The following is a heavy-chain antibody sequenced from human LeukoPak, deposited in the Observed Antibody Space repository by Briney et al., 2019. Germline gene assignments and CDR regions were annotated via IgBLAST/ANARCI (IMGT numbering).Heavy chain of an antibody. CDR3: AKGRVGARFFDY. J-gene: IGHJ4*02. CDR1: GFTFSSYG. V-gene: IGHV3-23*01. D-gene: IGHD1-26*01. Sequence: GGSLRLSCAASGFTFSSYGMSWVRQAPGKGLEWVSAISGSGGSTYYADSVKGRFTISRDNSKNTLYLQMNSLRAEDTAVYYCAKGRVGARFFDYWGQGTLVTVSS. CDR2: ISGSGGST.